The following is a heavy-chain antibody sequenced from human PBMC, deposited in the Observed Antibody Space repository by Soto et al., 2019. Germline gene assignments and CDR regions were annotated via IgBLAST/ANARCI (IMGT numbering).Heavy chain of an antibody. Sequence: QVQLVESGEGVVQPGRSLRLYCAASGFTFSSYAMHWVRQAPGKGLEWVAVMSYDGSNKYYADSVKGRFTISRDNSKNTLYLQMNSLRAEDTAVYYCARFKVCSGGSCYPYFDYWGQGTLVTVSS. CDR1: GFTFSSYA. J-gene: IGHJ4*02. D-gene: IGHD2-15*01. CDR3: ARFKVCSGGSCYPYFDY. CDR2: MSYDGSNK. V-gene: IGHV3-30-3*01.